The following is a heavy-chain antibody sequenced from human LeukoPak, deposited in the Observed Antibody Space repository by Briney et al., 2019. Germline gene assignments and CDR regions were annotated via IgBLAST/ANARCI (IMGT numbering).Heavy chain of an antibody. V-gene: IGHV1-2*02. D-gene: IGHD5-12*01. Sequence: ASVKVSCKASGYTFTGYYMHWVRQAPGQGLEWMGWINPNSGGTNYAQKFQGRVTMPRDTSISTAYMELSRLRSDDTAVYYCARRMNSGYDWHYWGQGTLVTVSS. CDR1: GYTFTGYY. CDR2: INPNSGGT. CDR3: ARRMNSGYDWHY. J-gene: IGHJ4*02.